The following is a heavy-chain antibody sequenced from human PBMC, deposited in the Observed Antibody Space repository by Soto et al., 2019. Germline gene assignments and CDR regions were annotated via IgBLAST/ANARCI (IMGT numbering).Heavy chain of an antibody. CDR2: VSYDGNNK. CDR1: GFTFGIFG. Sequence: QVQLVESGGGVVQPGRSLRLSCAASGFTFGIFGMHWVRQAPGKGLEWVAVVSYDGNNKYYADSVKGRFTISRDNSKNTLYLQMNSLRAEDTALYYCANGSTRWLQSLLDYWGQGILVTVSS. V-gene: IGHV3-30*18. D-gene: IGHD5-12*01. J-gene: IGHJ4*02. CDR3: ANGSTRWLQSLLDY.